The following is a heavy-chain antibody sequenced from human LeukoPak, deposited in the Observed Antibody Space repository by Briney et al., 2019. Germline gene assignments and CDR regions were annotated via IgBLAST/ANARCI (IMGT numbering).Heavy chain of an antibody. V-gene: IGHV1-8*01. CDR1: GYTFTSYD. J-gene: IGHJ4*02. Sequence: ASVKVSCKASGYTFTSYDINWVRQATGQGLEWMGWMNPNSGNTGYAQKFQGRVTMTRNTSISTAYMELSSLRSEDTAVYYCAKVFQKIAAASGLGYWAQGTLVTVSS. D-gene: IGHD6-13*01. CDR3: AKVFQKIAAASGLGY. CDR2: MNPNSGNT.